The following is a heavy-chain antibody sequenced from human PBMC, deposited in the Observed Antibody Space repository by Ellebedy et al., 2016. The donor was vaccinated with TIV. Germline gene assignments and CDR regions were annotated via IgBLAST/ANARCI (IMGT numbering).Heavy chain of an antibody. CDR1: GGSISSDGYY. Sequence: SETLSLTXTVSGGSISSDGYYWNWIRQHPGKGLEWIGYIYYTGSTYYNPSLKSRVTISVDTSNNQFSLKLRSVTAADTAVYYCARDFHGYASGNYFYYWGQGTLVTVSS. V-gene: IGHV4-31*03. CDR3: ARDFHGYASGNYFYY. CDR2: IYYTGST. J-gene: IGHJ4*02. D-gene: IGHD3-10*01.